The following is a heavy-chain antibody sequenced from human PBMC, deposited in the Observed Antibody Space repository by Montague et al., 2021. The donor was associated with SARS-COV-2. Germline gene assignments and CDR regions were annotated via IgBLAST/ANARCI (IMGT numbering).Heavy chain of an antibody. V-gene: IGHV4-34*01. CDR1: GGSFSPYY. CDR3: ARLGDGIVPSPILGLGPYYSFYYMDV. Sequence: SETLSLTCAVFGGSFSPYYWTWFRQPPGKGLEWIGEISHIGNTKYNPSLQSRVSISLDTSRNQFSLKVSSVTAADTAIYYCARLGDGIVPSPILGLGPYYSFYYMDVWGKGTTVTVSS. CDR2: ISHIGNT. D-gene: IGHD2-2*02. J-gene: IGHJ6*03.